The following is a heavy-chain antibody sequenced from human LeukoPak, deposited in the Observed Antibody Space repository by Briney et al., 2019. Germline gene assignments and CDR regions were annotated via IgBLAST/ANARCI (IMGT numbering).Heavy chain of an antibody. Sequence: GASLRLSCAASGFTFSSYAMSWVRQAPGKGLEWVSAISGSGGSTYYADSVKGRFTIPRDNSKNTLYLQMNSLRAEDTAVYYCAKDRIPGEGLFDYWGQGTLVTVSS. CDR2: ISGSGGST. D-gene: IGHD7-27*01. J-gene: IGHJ4*02. V-gene: IGHV3-23*01. CDR3: AKDRIPGEGLFDY. CDR1: GFTFSSYA.